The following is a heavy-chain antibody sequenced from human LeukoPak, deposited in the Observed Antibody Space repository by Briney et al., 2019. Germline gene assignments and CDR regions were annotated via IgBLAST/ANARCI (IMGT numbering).Heavy chain of an antibody. D-gene: IGHD2-2*01. V-gene: IGHV4-34*01. CDR2: INHSGST. CDR3: ARDLLVPAAIENWFDP. Sequence: SETLSLTCAVYGGSFSGYYWSWIRQPPGKGLEWIGEINHSGSTNYNPSFKSRVTISVDTSKNQFSLKLSSVTAADTAVYYCARDLLVPAAIENWFDPWGQGTLVTVSS. J-gene: IGHJ5*02. CDR1: GGSFSGYY.